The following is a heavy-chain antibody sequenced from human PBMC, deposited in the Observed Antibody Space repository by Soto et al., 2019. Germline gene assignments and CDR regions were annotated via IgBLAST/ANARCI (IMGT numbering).Heavy chain of an antibody. CDR1: GFTFSSYG. CDR3: AKITGAPGFDP. V-gene: IGHV3-30*18. J-gene: IGHJ5*02. D-gene: IGHD1-20*01. CDR2: ISYDGSNK. Sequence: SLSLSCAASGFTFSSYGMHWVRQAPGKGLEWVAVISYDGSNKYYADSVKGRFTISRDNSKNTLYLQMNSLRAEDTAVYYCAKITGAPGFDPWGQGTLVTVSS.